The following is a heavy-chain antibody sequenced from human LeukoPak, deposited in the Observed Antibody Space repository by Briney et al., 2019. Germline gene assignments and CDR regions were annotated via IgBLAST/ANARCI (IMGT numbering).Heavy chain of an antibody. CDR2: IFDRGDT. CDR3: TRDAPAGGKLDS. D-gene: IGHD4-23*01. Sequence: PGGSLRLSCAASGFTVSGDFMNWVRQPPGKGLEWVSVIFDRGDTYYADSVRGRFTISRDTSRNTLYLQMNSLRVEDTALYYCTRDAPAGGKLDSWGQGTLVTVSS. J-gene: IGHJ4*02. CDR1: GFTVSGDF. V-gene: IGHV3-66*01.